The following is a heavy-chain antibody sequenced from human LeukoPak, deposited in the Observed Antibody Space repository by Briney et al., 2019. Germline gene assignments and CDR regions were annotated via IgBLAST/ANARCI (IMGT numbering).Heavy chain of an antibody. J-gene: IGHJ4*02. Sequence: PGGSLRLSCAASGFTCSNYAMNWVRQAPGKGLEWVSSISGSGGSTYYADSVKGRSTISRDNSKNTLYLQMNSLRAEDTAAYHCAKSLSSSGIIEAGLEYWGQGMLVTVSS. V-gene: IGHV3-23*01. D-gene: IGHD6-13*01. CDR1: GFTCSNYA. CDR2: ISGSGGST. CDR3: AKSLSSSGIIEAGLEY.